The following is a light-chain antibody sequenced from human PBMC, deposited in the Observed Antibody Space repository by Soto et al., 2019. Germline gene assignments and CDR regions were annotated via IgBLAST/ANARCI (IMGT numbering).Light chain of an antibody. V-gene: IGKV3-20*01. Sequence: EIVLTQSPGTLSLSPGERATLSCRASQSVGSSYLAWYQQKPGQAPILLIHGTSSRATGIPDRFSASGSVTDFTLTISRLEPEDFAVYYCQQSGSSPLYTFGQGTTLEIK. J-gene: IGKJ2*01. CDR3: QQSGSSPLYT. CDR1: QSVGSSY. CDR2: GTS.